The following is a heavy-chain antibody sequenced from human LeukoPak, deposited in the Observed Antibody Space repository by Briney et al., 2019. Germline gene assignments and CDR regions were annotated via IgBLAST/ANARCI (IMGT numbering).Heavy chain of an antibody. Sequence: GGSLRLSCAASGFTVSTNYMSWVRQAPGKGLEWVGRIKSKTDGGTPDYAAPVKGRFTISRDDSKNTLYLQMNSLKTEDTAVYYCTGVSRSSWYDYWGQGTLVTVSS. CDR2: IKSKTDGGTP. J-gene: IGHJ4*02. D-gene: IGHD6-13*01. CDR3: TGVSRSSWYDY. V-gene: IGHV3-15*01. CDR1: GFTVSTNY.